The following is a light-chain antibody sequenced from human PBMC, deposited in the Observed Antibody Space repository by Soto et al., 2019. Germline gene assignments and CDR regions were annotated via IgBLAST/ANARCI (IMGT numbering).Light chain of an antibody. V-gene: IGKV1-5*03. J-gene: IGKJ1*01. CDR1: QSIESS. CDR2: KEY. Sequence: DIQLTQSPSTLSTSLGDRFSTACCASQSIESSLAWYQQKPGKAPKLLIYKEYTLQSGVPSRFSGSGSGAEFTLTISSLKTDDFATYYCQQIHSYYPTFGQGTKVDIK. CDR3: QQIHSYYPT.